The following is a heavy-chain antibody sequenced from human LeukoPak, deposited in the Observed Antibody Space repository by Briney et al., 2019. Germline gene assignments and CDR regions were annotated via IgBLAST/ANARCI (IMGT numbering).Heavy chain of an antibody. V-gene: IGHV3-11*01. CDR1: GFNYNDYY. CDR2: IGSSDNRI. Sequence: PGGSLRLSCAVSGFNYNDYYMSWIRQAPGKGLEWVSDIGSSDNRISYADSVKGRFTISRDIAKNSLYLQVNSLRAEDTAVYYCTREIAAGTFDSWGQGTLVTVSS. D-gene: IGHD6-13*01. CDR3: TREIAAGTFDS. J-gene: IGHJ4*02.